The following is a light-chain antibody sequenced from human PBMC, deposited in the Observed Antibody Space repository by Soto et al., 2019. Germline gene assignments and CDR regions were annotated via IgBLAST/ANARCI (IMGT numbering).Light chain of an antibody. J-gene: IGKJ5*01. CDR3: QQRRNWPPIT. CDR2: DAS. CDR1: QSVASY. V-gene: IGKV3-11*01. Sequence: IVLTQSPATLSLSPGERATLSCRASQSVASYLAWYQQKPGQAPRLLIYDASNRATGIPARFSGSGSGTDFTLTISGLEPEDFAVYYCQQRRNWPPITFGQGTRLEIK.